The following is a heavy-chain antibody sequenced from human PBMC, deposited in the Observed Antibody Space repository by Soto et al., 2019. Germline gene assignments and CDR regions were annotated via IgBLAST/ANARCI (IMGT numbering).Heavy chain of an antibody. CDR1: GFTFSDYY. Sequence: QVQLVVSAGGLVKPGGSLRISCAASGFTFSDYYISWIRQAPGKGLEWVSYISSSGSIIYYADSVKGRFTISRDNAKNSLYLQMNSLRAEDTAVYYCALAGYDSNYYAVTPLSAGHFWGQGTLVTVSS. V-gene: IGHV3-11*01. CDR3: ALAGYDSNYYAVTPLSAGHF. D-gene: IGHD4-4*01. J-gene: IGHJ4*02. CDR2: ISSSGSII.